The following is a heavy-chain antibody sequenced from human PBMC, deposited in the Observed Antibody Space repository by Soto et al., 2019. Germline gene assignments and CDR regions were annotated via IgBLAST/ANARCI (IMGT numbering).Heavy chain of an antibody. CDR2: ISAYNGNT. J-gene: IGHJ6*03. D-gene: IGHD4-17*01. V-gene: IGHV1-18*01. CDR1: GYTFTSYG. CDR3: ARGTVTTPEYYYYYYMDV. Sequence: ASVKVSCKASGYTFTSYGISWVRQAPGQGLEWMGWISAYNGNTNYAQKLQGRVTMTTDTSTSTAYMELRSLRSDDTAVYYCARGTVTTPEYYYYYYMDVWGKGTTVTVSS.